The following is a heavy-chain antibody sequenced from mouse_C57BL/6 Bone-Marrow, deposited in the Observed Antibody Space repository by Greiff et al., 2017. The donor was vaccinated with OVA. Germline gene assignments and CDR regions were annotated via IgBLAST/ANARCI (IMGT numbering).Heavy chain of an antibody. D-gene: IGHD3-3*01. CDR2: INYDGSST. CDR1: GFTFSDYY. V-gene: IGHV5-16*01. CDR3: ARRGWDWYFDV. J-gene: IGHJ1*03. Sequence: EVQRVESEGGLVQPGSSMKLSCTASGFTFSDYYMAWVRPVPEKGLEWVANINYDGSSTYYLDSLKSRFIISRDNAKNILYLQMSSLKSEDTATYYCARRGWDWYFDVWGTGTTVTVSS.